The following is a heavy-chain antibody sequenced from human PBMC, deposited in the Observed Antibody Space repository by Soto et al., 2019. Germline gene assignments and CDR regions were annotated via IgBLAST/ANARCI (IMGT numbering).Heavy chain of an antibody. J-gene: IGHJ3*02. Sequence: GASVKVSCKASGYTFISYYMHWVRQAPGQGLEWMGIINPSVGSTSYAQKFQGRATMTRDTSTSTVYMDLSSLRSEDTAVYYCAREVAGRAFDIWGQGTMVTVS. CDR1: GYTFISYY. V-gene: IGHV1-46*01. D-gene: IGHD6-19*01. CDR3: AREVAGRAFDI. CDR2: INPSVGST.